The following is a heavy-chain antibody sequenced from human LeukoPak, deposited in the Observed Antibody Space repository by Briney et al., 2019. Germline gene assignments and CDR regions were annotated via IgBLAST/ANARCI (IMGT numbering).Heavy chain of an antibody. J-gene: IGHJ4*02. CDR1: GYTFSSYC. Sequence: ASVKVSCKASGYTFSSYCMHWVRQAPGQGLEWMGLINPSGSITSYAQKFQGRVTMTRDTSTSTVYMELSSLRSEDTAVYYCARERDDYALDYWGQGTLVTVSS. D-gene: IGHD4/OR15-4a*01. CDR3: ARERDDYALDY. V-gene: IGHV1-46*01. CDR2: INPSGSIT.